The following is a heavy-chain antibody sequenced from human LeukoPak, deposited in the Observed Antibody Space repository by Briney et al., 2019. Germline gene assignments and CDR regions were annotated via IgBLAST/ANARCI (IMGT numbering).Heavy chain of an antibody. CDR3: ARGQSYCSSTSCYKSEAFDAFDI. CDR2: ISAYNGNT. D-gene: IGHD2-2*02. Sequence: ASVKVSCKASGYTFTSYGISWVRQAPGQGLEWMGWISAYNGNTNYAQKLQGRVTMTTDTSTSTAYMELRSLRSDDTAVYYCARGQSYCSSTSCYKSEAFDAFDIWGQGTMVTVSS. V-gene: IGHV1-18*01. CDR1: GYTFTSYG. J-gene: IGHJ3*02.